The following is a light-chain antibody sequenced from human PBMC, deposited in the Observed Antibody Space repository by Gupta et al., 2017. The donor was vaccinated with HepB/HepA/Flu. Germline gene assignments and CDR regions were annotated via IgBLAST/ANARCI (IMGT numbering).Light chain of an antibody. CDR3: QVWDSSSDHVV. Sequence: SYVLTQPPSVSVAPGKTARITCGGNNIGRKSEHWYQQKPGQAPVLVVYDDSDRPSGIPERFSGSKSGNTATLTISRVEAGDEADYYCQVWDSSSDHVVFGGGTKLTVL. V-gene: IGLV3-21*03. CDR1: NIGRKS. CDR2: DDS. J-gene: IGLJ2*01.